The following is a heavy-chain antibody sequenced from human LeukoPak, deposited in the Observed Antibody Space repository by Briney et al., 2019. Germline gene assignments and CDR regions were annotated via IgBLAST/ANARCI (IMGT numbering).Heavy chain of an antibody. D-gene: IGHD3-16*02. CDR2: IKQDGSEK. CDR1: GFTFSTYW. J-gene: IGHJ4*02. Sequence: GSLRLSCAASGFTFSTYWMSWVRQAPGKGLEWVANIKQDGSEKYYVDSVKGRFTISRDNAKNSLYLQMNSLRAEDTAVYYCARDQSIHDYVWESYRPFDYWGQGTLVTVSS. CDR3: ARDQSIHDYVWESYRPFDY. V-gene: IGHV3-7*01.